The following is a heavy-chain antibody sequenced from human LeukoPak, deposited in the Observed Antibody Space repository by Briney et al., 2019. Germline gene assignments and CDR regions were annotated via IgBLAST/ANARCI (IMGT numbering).Heavy chain of an antibody. V-gene: IGHV4-34*01. D-gene: IGHD5-12*01. Sequence: SETLSLTCAVYGGSFSSYYWSWIRQSPGKGLEWIGEINHSGSTNHNPSLKSRVTISVDTSKNQFSLNLRSVTAADTAVYYCAREWDSGYDYSYYYYYMDVWGKGTTVTISS. CDR3: AREWDSGYDYSYYYYYMDV. J-gene: IGHJ6*03. CDR1: GGSFSSYY. CDR2: INHSGST.